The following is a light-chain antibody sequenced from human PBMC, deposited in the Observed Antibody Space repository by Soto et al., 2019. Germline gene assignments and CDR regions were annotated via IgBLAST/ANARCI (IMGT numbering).Light chain of an antibody. V-gene: IGKV1-5*01. Sequence: DIQMTQSPSTLSASVGDRVTITCRASQSISSWLAWYQQKTGKAPTLLIYDASSLESGVPSRFSGSGSGTEFTLTISSLQPDDFATYYCQQYNSYWTFGQGTKVEIK. CDR2: DAS. J-gene: IGKJ1*01. CDR3: QQYNSYWT. CDR1: QSISSW.